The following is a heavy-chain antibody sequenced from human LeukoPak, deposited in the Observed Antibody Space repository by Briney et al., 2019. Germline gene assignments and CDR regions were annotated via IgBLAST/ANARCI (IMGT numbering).Heavy chain of an antibody. D-gene: IGHD4/OR15-4a*01. J-gene: IGHJ4*02. V-gene: IGHV1-46*01. CDR1: GYTFINYY. Sequence: ASVKVSCKASGYTFINYYMHWVRQAPGQGLEWLGIINLSGGSTHYPQKFQDRVTMTRDTSTSTVYMELSSLRSEDTAVYYCARDLDYGEKSEDYWGQGTLVTVSS. CDR2: INLSGGST. CDR3: ARDLDYGEKSEDY.